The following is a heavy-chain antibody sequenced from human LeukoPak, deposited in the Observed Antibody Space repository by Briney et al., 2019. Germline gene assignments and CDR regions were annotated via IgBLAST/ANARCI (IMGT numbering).Heavy chain of an antibody. CDR3: ARGMVKISYYMDV. J-gene: IGHJ6*03. Sequence: SQTLSLTCAISGDSVSSNSAAWNWIRQSPSRGLEWLGRTYYRSKWYNDYTVSMRSRITINPDTSKNQFSLQLNPVTPEDTAVYYCARGMVKISYYMDVWGKGTTVTVSS. V-gene: IGHV6-1*01. CDR1: GDSVSSNSAA. CDR2: TYYRSKWYN. D-gene: IGHD4-23*01.